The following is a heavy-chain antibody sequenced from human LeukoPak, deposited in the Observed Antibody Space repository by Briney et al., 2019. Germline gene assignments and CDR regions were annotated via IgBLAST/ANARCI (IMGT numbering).Heavy chain of an antibody. CDR1: GFTFSTYS. D-gene: IGHD2-2*01. CDR3: ARGPGRSSTSCYDY. V-gene: IGHV3-21*01. CDR2: ISSGSRYI. Sequence: GGSLRLSCAASGFTFSTYSMNWVRQAPGKGLEWVSSISSGSRYIYYADSVKGRFTISRDNAKNSLYLQMNSLRAEDTAVYYCARGPGRSSTSCYDYWGQGTLVTVSS. J-gene: IGHJ4*02.